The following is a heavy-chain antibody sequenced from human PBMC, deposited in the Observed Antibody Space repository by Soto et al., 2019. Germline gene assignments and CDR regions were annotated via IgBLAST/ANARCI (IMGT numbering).Heavy chain of an antibody. D-gene: IGHD4-17*01. CDR3: ARHVSQWVTTVAYAFDI. CDR2: IYYSGST. CDR1: GGSISSSSYY. Sequence: QLQLQESGPGLVKPSETLSLTCTVSGGSISSSSYYWGWIRQPPGKGLEWIGSIYYSGSTYYNPSLKSRVTIPVDTSKNQFSLKLSSVTAADTAVYYCARHVSQWVTTVAYAFDIWGQGTMVTVSS. J-gene: IGHJ3*02. V-gene: IGHV4-39*01.